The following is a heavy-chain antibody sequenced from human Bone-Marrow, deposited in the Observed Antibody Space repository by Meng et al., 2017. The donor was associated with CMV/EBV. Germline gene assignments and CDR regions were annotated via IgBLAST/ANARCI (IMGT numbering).Heavy chain of an antibody. Sequence: GESLKISCAASGFTFSSYAMSWVRQAPGKGLEWVSYISSSGSTIYYADSVKGRFTISRDNAKNSLYLQMNSLRAEDTAVYYCVRDHYYGSGSYYIYYYYGMDVWGQGTTVTVSS. CDR3: VRDHYYGSGSYYIYYYYGMDV. CDR2: ISSSGSTI. J-gene: IGHJ6*02. D-gene: IGHD3-10*01. CDR1: GFTFSSYA. V-gene: IGHV3-48*03.